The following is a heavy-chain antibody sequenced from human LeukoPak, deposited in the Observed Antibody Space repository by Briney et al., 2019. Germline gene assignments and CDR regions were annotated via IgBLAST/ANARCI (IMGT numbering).Heavy chain of an antibody. CDR1: GFTFSSYW. CDR2: IKEDGSGK. D-gene: IGHD5-24*01. Sequence: PGGSLRLSCAASGFTFSSYWMSWVRQAPGKGLEWVANIKEDGSGKKYVDSVKGRFTTSRDNAKNSLYLQMNSLRAEDAAVYYCARMRDGYMGRYYFDYWGRGTLVTVSS. J-gene: IGHJ4*02. CDR3: ARMRDGYMGRYYFDY. V-gene: IGHV3-7*04.